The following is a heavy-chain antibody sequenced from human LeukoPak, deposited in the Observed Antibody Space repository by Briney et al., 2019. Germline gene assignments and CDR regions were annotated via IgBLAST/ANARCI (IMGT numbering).Heavy chain of an antibody. J-gene: IGHJ3*01. CDR3: AREYSSSSGKNAFDV. CDR2: IYASGNT. D-gene: IGHD6-6*01. Sequence: PSETLFLTCTVSGGSISTHYWSLIRQPAGKGLEWIGRIYASGNTNYNPSLKSRVTMSLDTSKNQFSLRLTSVTAADTAVYYCAREYSSSSGKNAFDVWGQGTMVTVSS. CDR1: GGSISTHY. V-gene: IGHV4-4*07.